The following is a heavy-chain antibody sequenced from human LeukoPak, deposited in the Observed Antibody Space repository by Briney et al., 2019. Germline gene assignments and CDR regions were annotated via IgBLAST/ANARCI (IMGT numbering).Heavy chain of an antibody. CDR1: GVSISSYY. D-gene: IGHD5-24*01. V-gene: IGHV4-34*01. Sequence: KASETLSLTCTVSGVSISSYYWSWIRQPPGKGLEWIGEINHSGSTNYDPSLKSRVTISVDTSKNQFSLKLSSVTAADTAVYYCARGRGWLQIRGYFDYWGQGTLVTVSS. CDR2: INHSGST. J-gene: IGHJ4*02. CDR3: ARGRGWLQIRGYFDY.